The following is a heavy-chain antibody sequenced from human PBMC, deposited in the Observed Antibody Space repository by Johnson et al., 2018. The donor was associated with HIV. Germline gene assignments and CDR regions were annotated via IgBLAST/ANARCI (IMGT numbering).Heavy chain of an antibody. CDR3: ARGGAGVAAAEDAFDI. Sequence: VQLVESGGGVVQPGRSLRLSCEVSGFTISTFWMHWVRQVPGKGLVWVSRINSDGSSTSYADSVKGRFTISRDNAKNTLYLQMNSLRAEDTALYYCARGGAGVAAAEDAFDIWGQGTMVTVSS. CDR1: GFTISTFW. D-gene: IGHD6-13*01. CDR2: INSDGSST. V-gene: IGHV3-74*02. J-gene: IGHJ3*02.